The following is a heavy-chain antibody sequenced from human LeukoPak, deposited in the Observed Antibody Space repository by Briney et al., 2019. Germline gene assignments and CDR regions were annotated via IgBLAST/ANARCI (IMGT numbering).Heavy chain of an antibody. J-gene: IGHJ4*02. Sequence: ASVKVSCKASGYTFTSYGISWVRQAPGQGLEWMGWISAYNGNTNYAQKLQGRVTMTTDTSTSTAYMELRSLRSDDTAVYYCARVRVYDSSGYYYPIADYWGQGTLVTVSS. CDR1: GYTFTSYG. CDR2: ISAYNGNT. D-gene: IGHD3-22*01. CDR3: ARVRVYDSSGYYYPIADY. V-gene: IGHV1-18*01.